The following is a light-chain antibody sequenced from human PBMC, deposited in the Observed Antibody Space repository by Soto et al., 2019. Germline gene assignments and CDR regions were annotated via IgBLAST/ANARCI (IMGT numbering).Light chain of an antibody. J-gene: IGKJ1*01. CDR2: DAS. CDR1: QSVSSY. V-gene: IGKV3-11*01. Sequence: EIVLTQSPATLSLSPGERATLSCRASQSVSSYLAWYQQKPRQAPRLLIYDASNRATGLPARFSGSGSGTDFPLTIRSLEPEDFAVYYCQQRRNWHRTFGQGTTVDIK. CDR3: QQRRNWHRT.